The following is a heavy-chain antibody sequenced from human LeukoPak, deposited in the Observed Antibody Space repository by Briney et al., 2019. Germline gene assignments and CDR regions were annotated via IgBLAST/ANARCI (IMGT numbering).Heavy chain of an antibody. V-gene: IGHV3-30-3*01. D-gene: IGHD6-19*01. CDR3: ASETLAVAGPGAFDI. CDR2: IPYDGSNK. J-gene: IGHJ3*02. CDR1: GFTFSSYA. Sequence: GRSLRLSCAASGFTFSSYAIHWVRQAPGKGLEWVAVIPYDGSNKYYADSVKGRFTISRDNSKNTLYLQMNRLRAEDTAVYYCASETLAVAGPGAFDIWGQGTMVTVSS.